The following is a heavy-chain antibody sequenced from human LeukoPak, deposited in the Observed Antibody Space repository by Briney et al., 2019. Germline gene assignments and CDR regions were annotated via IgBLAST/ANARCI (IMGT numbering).Heavy chain of an antibody. CDR2: IRYDGSNK. V-gene: IGHV3-30*02. J-gene: IGHJ4*02. Sequence: GGSLRLSCAASGFTFSRYGMHWVRQAPGKGLEWVAFIRYDGSNKYYAVSVKGRFTISRDNSKNTLYLQMNSLRAEDTAVYYCAKNLLAVAGILDYWGQGTLVTVSS. CDR3: AKNLLAVAGILDY. D-gene: IGHD6-19*01. CDR1: GFTFSRYG.